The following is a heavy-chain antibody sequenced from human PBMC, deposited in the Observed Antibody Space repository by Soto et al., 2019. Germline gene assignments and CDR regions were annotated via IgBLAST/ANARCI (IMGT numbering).Heavy chain of an antibody. CDR1: GGSLSSYY. CDR2: IYTSGST. J-gene: IGHJ4*02. D-gene: IGHD4-17*01. V-gene: IGHV4-4*07. CDR3: ARTITTTGCDY. Sequence: SAILSLTCPASGGSLSSYYRSWLRQPAGKGLEWIGRIYTSGSTNYNPSLKSRVTMSVDTSKNQFSLKLSSVTAADTAVYYCARTITTTGCDYWGQGTLVTVSA.